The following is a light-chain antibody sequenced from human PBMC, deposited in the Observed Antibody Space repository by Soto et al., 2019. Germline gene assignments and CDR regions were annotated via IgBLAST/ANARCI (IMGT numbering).Light chain of an antibody. V-gene: IGKV1-5*03. CDR3: QKYNTYPLT. CDR2: KAS. CDR1: QGISTW. J-gene: IGKJ4*01. Sequence: DIQMTQSPSTLSASVGDRVTITCRASQGISTWLAWYQQKPGKAPKLLIYKASSLEGGVPSRFSGSGSGTEFNITVSSLQPDDFATYYCQKYNTYPLTXGGGTKVEIK.